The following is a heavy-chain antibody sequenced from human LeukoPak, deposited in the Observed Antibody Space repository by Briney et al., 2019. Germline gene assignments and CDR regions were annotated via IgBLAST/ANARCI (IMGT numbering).Heavy chain of an antibody. CDR3: ARSDIVVVPAAIPRYNWFDT. Sequence: SVKVSCKASGGTFSSYAISWVRQAPGQGLEWMGGIIPIFGTANYAQKFQGRVTITADESTSTAYMELSSLRSEDTAVYYCARSDIVVVPAAIPRYNWFDTWGQGTLVTVSS. CDR1: GGTFSSYA. V-gene: IGHV1-69*13. D-gene: IGHD2-2*02. J-gene: IGHJ5*02. CDR2: IIPIFGTA.